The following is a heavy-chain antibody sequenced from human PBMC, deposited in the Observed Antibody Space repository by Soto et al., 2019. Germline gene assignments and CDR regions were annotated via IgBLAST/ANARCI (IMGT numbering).Heavy chain of an antibody. J-gene: IGHJ6*02. D-gene: IGHD3-9*01. CDR2: IYPGDSDT. Sequence: GESLKISCKGSGYSFTSYWIGWVRQMPGKGLEWMGIIYPGDSDTRYSPSFQGQVTISADKSISTAYLQWSSLKASDTAMYYCARSYDILTGYYASQPYYYYYGMDVWGQGTTVTVSS. CDR3: ARSYDILTGYYASQPYYYYYGMDV. V-gene: IGHV5-51*01. CDR1: GYSFTSYW.